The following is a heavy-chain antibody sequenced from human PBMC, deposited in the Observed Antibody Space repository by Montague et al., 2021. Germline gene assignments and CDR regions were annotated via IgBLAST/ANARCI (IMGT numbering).Heavy chain of an antibody. Sequence: SETLSLTCTVSRSPIDSDYYWGWIRQPRGKGQEWMGSVSNGGRTYYNPSLKSRVTISVDTSNNHFSLKLSSVTAADTAMYYCARERDRYYYMNIWGKGTTITVSS. CDR3: ARERDRYYYMNI. V-gene: IGHV4-38-2*02. CDR2: VSNGGRT. J-gene: IGHJ6*03. CDR1: RSPIDSDYY.